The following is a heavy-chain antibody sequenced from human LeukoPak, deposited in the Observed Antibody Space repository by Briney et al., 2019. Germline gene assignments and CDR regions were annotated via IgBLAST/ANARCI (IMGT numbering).Heavy chain of an antibody. Sequence: GGSLRLSCAASGFTFSSYAMSWVRQAPGKGLEWVSAISGSGGSTYYADSVKGRFTISRDNSKNTLYLQMNSLRAEDTAVYYCAKSDCSSTSCYSWYFDLWGRGTLVTVSS. CDR1: GFTFSSYA. V-gene: IGHV3-23*01. J-gene: IGHJ2*01. D-gene: IGHD2-2*02. CDR3: AKSDCSSTSCYSWYFDL. CDR2: ISGSGGST.